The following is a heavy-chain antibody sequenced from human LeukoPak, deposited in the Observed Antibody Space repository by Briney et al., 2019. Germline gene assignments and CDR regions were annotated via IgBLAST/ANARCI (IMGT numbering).Heavy chain of an antibody. D-gene: IGHD2-21*01. V-gene: IGHV3-30*02. Sequence: GGSLRLSCAASGFTLSSYGMHWVREAPGKGGEGVAFIRNDRSNKYYADSVTGRFTISRDNSKNTLYLQMNSLRAEDTAVYYCAKDDCGGDCRSYYFDYWGQGTLVTVSS. CDR1: GFTLSSYG. CDR3: AKDDCGGDCRSYYFDY. J-gene: IGHJ4*02. CDR2: IRNDRSNK.